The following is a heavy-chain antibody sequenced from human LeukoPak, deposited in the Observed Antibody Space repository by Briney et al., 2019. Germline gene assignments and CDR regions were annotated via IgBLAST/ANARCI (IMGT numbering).Heavy chain of an antibody. CDR2: IYYSGST. J-gene: IGHJ5*02. CDR3: AREVLAAAGKPEYNWFDP. Sequence: KPSETLSLTCTVSGDSINTGSYYWSWIRQHPGKGLEWIGYIYYSGSTYYNPSLKSRVTISVDTSKNQFYLKLSSVTAADTAVYYCAREVLAAAGKPEYNWFDPWGQGTLVTVSS. CDR1: GDSINTGSYY. D-gene: IGHD6-13*01. V-gene: IGHV4-31*03.